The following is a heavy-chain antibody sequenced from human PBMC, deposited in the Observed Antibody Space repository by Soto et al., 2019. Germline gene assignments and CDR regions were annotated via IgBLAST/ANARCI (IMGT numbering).Heavy chain of an antibody. CDR2: ISKSDYT. CDR1: GFAFNNYG. V-gene: IGHV3-21*01. D-gene: IGHD2-2*01. Sequence: PGGSLRLSCTVSGFAFNNYGINWVRQAPGKGLEWVSSISKSDYTYYSDSVKGRFAIPRDNAKSSVSLQMNTLRVEDTAVYYCARGDSIIIPAVSDFWGQGTLVTVSS. CDR3: ARGDSIIIPAVSDF. J-gene: IGHJ4*02.